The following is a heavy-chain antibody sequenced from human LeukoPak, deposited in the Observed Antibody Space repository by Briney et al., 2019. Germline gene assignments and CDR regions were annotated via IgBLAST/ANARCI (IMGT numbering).Heavy chain of an antibody. CDR1: GGSISSSSYY. D-gene: IGHD5-18*01. CDR3: VSPRGFSYGYFDY. Sequence: SETLSLTCTVSGGSISSSSYYWGWIRQPPGKGLEWIESIYYRGNSYYNPSLKSRVTISADTSKNQFSLTLGSVSATDTAVYYCVSPRGFSYGYFDYWGQGTLVTVSS. CDR2: IYYRGNS. V-gene: IGHV4-39*01. J-gene: IGHJ4*02.